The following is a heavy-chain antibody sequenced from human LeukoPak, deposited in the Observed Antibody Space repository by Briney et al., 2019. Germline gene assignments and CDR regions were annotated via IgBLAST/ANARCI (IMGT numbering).Heavy chain of an antibody. CDR3: ARAVSSGWYIDDY. Sequence: PGGSLRLSCTVSGFTVSSNSMSWVRQAPGKGLEWVSFIYSDNTHYSDSVKGRFTISRDNSKNTLYLQMNSLRVEDTAVYYCARAVSSGWYIDDYWGQGTLVTVSS. V-gene: IGHV3-53*01. CDR1: GFTVSSNS. D-gene: IGHD6-19*01. CDR2: IYSDNT. J-gene: IGHJ4*02.